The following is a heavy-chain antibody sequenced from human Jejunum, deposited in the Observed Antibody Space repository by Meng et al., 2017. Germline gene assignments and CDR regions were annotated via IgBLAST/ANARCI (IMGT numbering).Heavy chain of an antibody. D-gene: IGHD6-13*01. CDR2: IKQDGREK. CDR1: GFTFSSYW. V-gene: IGHV3-7*01. CDR3: AREGVAAAADY. Sequence: ESLKISCAASGFTFSSYWMRWVRQAPGKGLEWVANIKQDGREKNYAASVKGRFTISRDNAKNSLYLQMNSLRAEDTALYYCAREGVAAAADYWGQGTLVTVSS. J-gene: IGHJ4*02.